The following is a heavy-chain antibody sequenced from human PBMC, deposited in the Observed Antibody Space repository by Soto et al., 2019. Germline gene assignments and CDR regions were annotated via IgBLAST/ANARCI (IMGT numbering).Heavy chain of an antibody. V-gene: IGHV4-39*02. D-gene: IGHD3-22*01. J-gene: IGHJ5*02. CDR2: IYHGGST. Sequence: SETLSLTCNVSGGSLSSSNYFWGWLRQPPGKGLEWIGSIYHGGSTYYNPSLNSRVTLSIDMTNNHVSLILNSVTAADTAVYYCARVGPWVPYYYDSSPYTFENWFDPWGQGTLVTVSS. CDR1: GGSLSSSNYF. CDR3: ARVGPWVPYYYDSSPYTFENWFDP.